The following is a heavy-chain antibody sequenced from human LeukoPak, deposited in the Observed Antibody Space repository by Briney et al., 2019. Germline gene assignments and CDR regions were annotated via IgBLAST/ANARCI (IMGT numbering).Heavy chain of an antibody. CDR2: INPNSGGT. CDR3: ARDLAGYSSSWPPGGYYYYYMDV. D-gene: IGHD6-13*01. J-gene: IGHJ6*03. CDR1: GYTFTGYY. V-gene: IGHV1-2*06. Sequence: GASVKVSCKASGYTFTGYYMHWVRQAPGQGLEWMGRINPNSGGTNYAQKFQGRVTMTRDTSISTAYMELSRLRSEDTAVYYCARDLAGYSSSWPPGGYYYYYMDVWGKGTTVTVSS.